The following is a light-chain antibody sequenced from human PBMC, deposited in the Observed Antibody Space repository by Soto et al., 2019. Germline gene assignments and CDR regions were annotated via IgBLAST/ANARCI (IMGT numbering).Light chain of an antibody. J-gene: IGKJ1*01. CDR2: GAS. CDR1: QSVANY. V-gene: IGKV1-39*01. CDR3: QQTYSSIWT. Sequence: DLQMTQSPSSLSASVGDRVTVTCRASQSVANYLNWYQQKPGMAPKLLIYGASNLQGGVPSRFSGSGSATDFTLTISSLQPEDFATYYCQQTYSSIWTFGQGTKVEVK.